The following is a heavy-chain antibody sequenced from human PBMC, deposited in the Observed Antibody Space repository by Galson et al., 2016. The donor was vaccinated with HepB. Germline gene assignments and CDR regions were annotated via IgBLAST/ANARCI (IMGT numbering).Heavy chain of an antibody. J-gene: IGHJ4*02. CDR2: ISDDGSKK. Sequence: SLRLSCAASGFTFSNFAFHWVRQAPGKGLEWVAVISDDGSKKFYADSVKGRFTISRDNSKSTQYLQMNSLRPEDTAVYYCARRDYFDYWGQGTLVTVSS. V-gene: IGHV3-30*04. CDR1: GFTFSNFA. CDR3: ARRDYFDY.